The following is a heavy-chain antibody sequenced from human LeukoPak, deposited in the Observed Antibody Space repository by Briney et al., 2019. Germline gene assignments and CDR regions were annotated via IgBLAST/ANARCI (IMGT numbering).Heavy chain of an antibody. Sequence: GGSLTLSCAASGHTFSSYREHWVRHARGEGLEWLSSVSSSSNYIYYTGSVKGRFTNSRDNAKNSLYLQMNSLRAEDTAVYYCARTYRVGNYFDYWGQGTLVTVSS. CDR1: GHTFSSYR. D-gene: IGHD2-21*01. J-gene: IGHJ4*02. CDR3: ARTYRVGNYFDY. V-gene: IGHV3-21*01. CDR2: VSSSSNYI.